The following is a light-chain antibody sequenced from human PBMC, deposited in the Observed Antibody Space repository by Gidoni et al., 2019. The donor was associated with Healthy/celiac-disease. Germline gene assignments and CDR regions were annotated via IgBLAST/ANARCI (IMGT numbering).Light chain of an antibody. J-gene: IGKJ1*01. CDR3: QQYNNWPPAT. CDR1: QSVSSN. CDR2: GAS. Sequence: IVMTQSPATLSVSPGERATLSCRASQSVSSNLAWYQQQPAQAPRLLIYGASPRATGIPARCCGSGSGTEFILTISSLQSEDFAVYYCQQYNNWPPATFGQGTKVEIK. V-gene: IGKV3D-15*01.